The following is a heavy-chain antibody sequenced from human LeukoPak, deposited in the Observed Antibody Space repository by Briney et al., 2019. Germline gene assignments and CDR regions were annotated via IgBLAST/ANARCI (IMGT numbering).Heavy chain of an antibody. V-gene: IGHV3-7*01. CDR2: IKQDGSEK. CDR3: ARDRYCSGGSCHSIGYLDS. Sequence: PGGSLRLSCAASEFTFDTYWMSWVRQAPGKGLEWVAHIKQDGSEKYYVDSVKGRFTISRDNTKNSLYLQMNSLRAEDTAVYYCARDRYCSGGSCHSIGYLDSWGQGTLVTVSS. D-gene: IGHD2-15*01. J-gene: IGHJ4*02. CDR1: EFTFDTYW.